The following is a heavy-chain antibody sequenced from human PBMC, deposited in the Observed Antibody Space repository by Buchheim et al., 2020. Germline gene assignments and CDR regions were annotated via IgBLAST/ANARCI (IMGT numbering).Heavy chain of an antibody. CDR3: AKVGGYSSSWYLYYYYMDV. D-gene: IGHD6-13*01. Sequence: QVQLVESGGGVVQPGRSLRLSCAASGFTFSSYGMHWVRQAPGKGLEWVAVISYDGSNKYYADSVKGRFTISRDNSKNTLYLQMNRLRAEDTAVYYCAKVGGYSSSWYLYYYYMDVWGKGTT. J-gene: IGHJ6*03. CDR2: ISYDGSNK. CDR1: GFTFSSYG. V-gene: IGHV3-30*18.